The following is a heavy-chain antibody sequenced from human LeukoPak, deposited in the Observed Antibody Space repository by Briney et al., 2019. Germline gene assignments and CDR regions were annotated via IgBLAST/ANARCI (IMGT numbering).Heavy chain of an antibody. D-gene: IGHD3-22*01. CDR1: GFDLTDYW. Sequence: GGSLRLSCAASGFDLTDYWMSWVRQAPGKGLEWVANVKQDGSGEYYVDSVKGRFTISRDNAKNSVYLQMNSLRAEDTAVYYCARAYYYDSSGYYFPSDAFDIWGQGTMVTVSS. V-gene: IGHV3-7*04. J-gene: IGHJ3*02. CDR2: VKQDGSGE. CDR3: ARAYYYDSSGYYFPSDAFDI.